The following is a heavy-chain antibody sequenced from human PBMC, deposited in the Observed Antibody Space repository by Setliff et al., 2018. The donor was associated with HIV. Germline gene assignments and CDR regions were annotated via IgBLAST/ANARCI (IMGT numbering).Heavy chain of an antibody. J-gene: IGHJ3*02. CDR2: VDPEDGET. CDR1: GYTFTDYY. Sequence: VKVSCKASGYTFTDYYMHWVQQAPGKGLEWMGRVDPEDGETIYAEKFQGIVTITADTSTDTAYMELSSLRSEDTAVYDCATASNYYGSGSHGQAFDIWCQETMDTV. V-gene: IGHV1-69-2*01. D-gene: IGHD3-10*01. CDR3: ATASNYYGSGSHGQAFDI.